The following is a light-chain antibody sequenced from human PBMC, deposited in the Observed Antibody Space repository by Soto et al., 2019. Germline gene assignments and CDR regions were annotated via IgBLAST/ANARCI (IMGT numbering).Light chain of an antibody. CDR3: QQYKSYPWT. CDR2: EES. CDR1: QSINSW. J-gene: IGKJ1*01. V-gene: IGKV1-5*03. Sequence: DIQMTQSPSTLSASVGDRVTITCRASQSINSWLAWYQQKPGKAPKLLIYEESNLESGVPSRFSGSGSGTEFTLTISSLQPDDFATYCCQQYKSYPWTFGQGTKVEIK.